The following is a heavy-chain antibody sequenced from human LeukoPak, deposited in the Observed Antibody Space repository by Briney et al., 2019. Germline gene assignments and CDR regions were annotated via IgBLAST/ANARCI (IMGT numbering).Heavy chain of an antibody. CDR3: AKDIRGDGYNSRFDY. D-gene: IGHD5-24*01. Sequence: GGSLRRSCAALGFTFSSYWMTWVRQAPGKGLEWLANIKYDGSEKDYMDSVKGRFTISRDNSENSLYLQMNSLRTEDTALYYCAKDIRGDGYNSRFDYWGQGTLVTVSP. CDR2: IKYDGSEK. V-gene: IGHV3-7*01. J-gene: IGHJ4*02. CDR1: GFTFSSYW.